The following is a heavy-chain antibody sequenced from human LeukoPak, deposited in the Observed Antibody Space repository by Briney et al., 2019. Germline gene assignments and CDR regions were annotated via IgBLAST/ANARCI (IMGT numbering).Heavy chain of an antibody. CDR2: ISSSSSTI. Sequence: AGGSLRLSCAASGFTFSSYSMNWVRQAPGKGLEWVSYISSSSSTIYYADSVKGRFTISRDNAKNSLYLQMNSLRAEDTAIYYCAREVGTPQAFDIWGQGTMVTVPS. CDR3: AREVGTPQAFDI. CDR1: GFTFSSYS. J-gene: IGHJ3*02. D-gene: IGHD1-26*01. V-gene: IGHV3-48*01.